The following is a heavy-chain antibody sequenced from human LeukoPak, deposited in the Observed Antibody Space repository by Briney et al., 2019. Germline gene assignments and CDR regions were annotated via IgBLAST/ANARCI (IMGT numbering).Heavy chain of an antibody. Sequence: SVKVSCKASGGTFSSYAISWVRQAPGQGLEWMGRIIPILGIANYAQKFQGRVTITADKSTSTAYMELSSLRSEDTAVYYCARDDYGGSHSDYWGQGTLVTVSS. V-gene: IGHV1-69*04. CDR3: ARDDYGGSHSDY. CDR2: IIPILGIA. CDR1: GGTFSSYA. D-gene: IGHD4-23*01. J-gene: IGHJ4*02.